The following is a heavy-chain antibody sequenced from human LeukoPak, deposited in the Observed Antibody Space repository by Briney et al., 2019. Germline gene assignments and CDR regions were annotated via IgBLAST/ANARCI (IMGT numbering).Heavy chain of an antibody. Sequence: GRSLRLSCAASGFTFRSYGMHWVREAPGKGLEWVAVISYDGSKEHYGDSVKGRFSISRDNSKNTLYLQMNSLRAEDTAVYYCAKEYDSLYYFDYWGQGTLVTVSS. CDR2: ISYDGSKE. D-gene: IGHD3-16*01. J-gene: IGHJ4*02. CDR1: GFTFRSYG. V-gene: IGHV3-30*18. CDR3: AKEYDSLYYFDY.